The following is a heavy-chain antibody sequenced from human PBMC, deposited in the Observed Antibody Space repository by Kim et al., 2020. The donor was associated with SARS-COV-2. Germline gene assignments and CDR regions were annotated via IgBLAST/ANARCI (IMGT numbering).Heavy chain of an antibody. Sequence: SETLSLTCIVSGGSLSSYYWSWIRQPPGKGLEWIGYIYYSGSTSYNPSLKSRVTISVDTSKNQFSLKLSSVTAADTAVYYCARGGGVRFLEWRNFDYWG. V-gene: IGHV4-59*01. CDR3: ARGGGVRFLEWRNFDY. CDR1: GGSLSSYY. J-gene: IGHJ4*01. CDR2: IYYSGST. D-gene: IGHD3-3*01.